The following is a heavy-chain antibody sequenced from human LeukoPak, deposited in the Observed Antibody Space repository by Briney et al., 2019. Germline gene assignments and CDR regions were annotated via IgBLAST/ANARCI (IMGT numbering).Heavy chain of an antibody. V-gene: IGHV3-33*01. CDR2: IWYDGSNK. Sequence: GGSLRLSCAASGFTLSSYGMHWVRQAPGKGLEWVAVIWYDGSNKYYADFVKGRFTISRDNSKNTLYLQMNSLRAEDTAVYYCARPGYSSGDAFDIWGQGTMVTVSS. J-gene: IGHJ3*02. CDR1: GFTLSSYG. D-gene: IGHD3-9*01. CDR3: ARPGYSSGDAFDI.